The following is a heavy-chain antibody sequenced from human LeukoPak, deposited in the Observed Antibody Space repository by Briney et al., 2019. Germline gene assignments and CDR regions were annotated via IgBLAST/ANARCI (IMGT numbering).Heavy chain of an antibody. J-gene: IGHJ5*02. CDR2: IYYSGST. CDR3: ARAVFYYDSSGYYNPTYNWFDP. D-gene: IGHD3-22*01. V-gene: IGHV4-39*07. CDR1: GGSISSSSYY. Sequence: PSETLSLTCTVSGGSISSSSYYWGWIRQPPGKGLEWIGSIYYSGSTYYNPSLKSRVTISVDTSKNQFSLKLSSVTAADTAVYYCARAVFYYDSSGYYNPTYNWFDPWGQGTLVTVSS.